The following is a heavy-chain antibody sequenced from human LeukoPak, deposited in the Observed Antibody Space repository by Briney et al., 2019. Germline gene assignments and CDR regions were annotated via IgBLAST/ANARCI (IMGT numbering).Heavy chain of an antibody. CDR3: ARAPIDSNSWYHAFDI. V-gene: IGHV3-7*01. Sequence: GGSLRLSCAASGFTFSSYWMSWVRQAPGKGLEWVASIQQGGSHKYNVDSVKGRFTISRDNAKNSLFLQMDSLRAEDTAVYYCARAPIDSNSWYHAFDIWGQGTMVTVSS. D-gene: IGHD6-13*01. CDR2: IQQGGSHK. CDR1: GFTFSSYW. J-gene: IGHJ3*02.